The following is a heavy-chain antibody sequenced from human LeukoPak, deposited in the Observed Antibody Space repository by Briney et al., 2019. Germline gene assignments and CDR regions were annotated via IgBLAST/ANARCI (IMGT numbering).Heavy chain of an antibody. CDR3: ASTVWGYFDY. D-gene: IGHD3-16*01. Sequence: SQTLSLTCTVSGGSISSGGYYWSWIRQHPGKGLEWIGYIYYSGSTYYNPSLKSRVTISVDTSKNQFSLKLSAVTAADTAVYYCASTVWGYFDYWGQGTLVTVSS. CDR1: GGSISSGGYY. J-gene: IGHJ4*02. CDR2: IYYSGST. V-gene: IGHV4-31*03.